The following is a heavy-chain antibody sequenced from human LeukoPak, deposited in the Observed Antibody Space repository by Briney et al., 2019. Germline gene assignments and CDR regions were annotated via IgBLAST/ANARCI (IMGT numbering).Heavy chain of an antibody. CDR3: ARHRVDYGDAFDI. CDR1: GFIVSSNY. J-gene: IGHJ3*02. V-gene: IGHV3-53*01. CDR2: IYSGGST. Sequence: GGSLRLSCAASGFIVSSNYMSWVRQAPGKGLEWVSVIYSGGSTVYADSVKGRFTFSRDNSKNTLYLQMNSLRAEDTAVYFCARHRVDYGDAFDIWGQGTMVTVSS. D-gene: IGHD4-17*01.